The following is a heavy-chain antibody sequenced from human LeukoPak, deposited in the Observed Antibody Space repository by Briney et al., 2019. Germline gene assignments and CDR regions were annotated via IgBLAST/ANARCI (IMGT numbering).Heavy chain of an antibody. CDR3: ARGFQSGDSPV. J-gene: IGHJ4*02. V-gene: IGHV3-7*01. Sequence: GESLRLSCASSGFTVSAYSLGWVRQAPGKGLEWVVKRKKEGRGQDYVDSEKGRFTISRDNAKGSVYLQLNSLRAEDTAVYYCARGFQSGDSPVWGQGTLVAVSS. CDR1: GFTVSAYS. D-gene: IGHD2-21*02. CDR2: RKKEGRGQ.